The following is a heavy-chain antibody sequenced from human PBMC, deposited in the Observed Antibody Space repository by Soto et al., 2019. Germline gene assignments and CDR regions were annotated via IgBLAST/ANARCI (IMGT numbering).Heavy chain of an antibody. CDR3: ARGIAVASADPEFDP. V-gene: IGHV1-3*01. CDR2: INAGNGNT. D-gene: IGHD6-19*01. J-gene: IGHJ5*02. Sequence: ASVKVSCKASGYTFTSYAMHWVRQAPGQRLEWMGWINAGNGNTKYSQKFQGRVTITRDTSASTAYMELSSLRSEDTAVYYCARGIAVASADPEFDPWGQGTLVTVSS. CDR1: GYTFTSYA.